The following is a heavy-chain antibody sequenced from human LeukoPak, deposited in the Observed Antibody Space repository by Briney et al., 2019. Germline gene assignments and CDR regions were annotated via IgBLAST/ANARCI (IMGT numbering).Heavy chain of an antibody. CDR3: GRGWFDS. Sequence: ASVKVSCKASGYTFTSYDINWVRQATGQGLEWMGWMNPNSGNTGYAQKFQGRVTMTRDMSTSTVYMELTSLRSEDTAVYYCGRGWFDSWGQGSLVTVSS. CDR2: MNPNSGNT. J-gene: IGHJ5*01. V-gene: IGHV1-8*01. CDR1: GYTFTSYD.